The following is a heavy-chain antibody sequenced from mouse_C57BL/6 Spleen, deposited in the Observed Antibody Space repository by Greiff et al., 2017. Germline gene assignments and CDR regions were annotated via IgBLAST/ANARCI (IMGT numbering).Heavy chain of an antibody. V-gene: IGHV7-3*01. J-gene: IGHJ4*01. Sequence: EVQRVESGGGLVQPGGSLSLSCAASGFTFTDYYMSWVRQPPGKALEWLGFIRNKANGYTTEYSASVKGRFTISRDNSQSILYLQMNALRAEDSATYYCARPLTGTIFGYAMDYWGQGTSVTVSS. D-gene: IGHD4-1*01. CDR1: GFTFTDYY. CDR3: ARPLTGTIFGYAMDY. CDR2: IRNKANGYTT.